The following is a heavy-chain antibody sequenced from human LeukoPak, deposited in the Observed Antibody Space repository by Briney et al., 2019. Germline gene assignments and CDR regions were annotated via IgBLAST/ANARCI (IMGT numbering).Heavy chain of an antibody. V-gene: IGHV3-30*04. CDR1: GFTFSSYA. D-gene: IGHD3-10*01. J-gene: IGHJ3*02. CDR3: ARGSLWFGKWDYAFDI. Sequence: PGGSLRLSCAASGFTFSSYAMHWVRQAPGKGLEWVAVISYDGSNKYYADSVKGRFTISRDNSKNTLYLQMNSLRAEDTAVYYCARGSLWFGKWDYAFDIWGQGSMVTVSS. CDR2: ISYDGSNK.